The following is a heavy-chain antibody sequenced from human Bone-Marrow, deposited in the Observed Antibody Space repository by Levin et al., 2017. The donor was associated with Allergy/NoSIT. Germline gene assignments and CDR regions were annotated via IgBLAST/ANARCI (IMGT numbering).Heavy chain of an antibody. J-gene: IGHJ4*02. D-gene: IGHD3-22*01. CDR3: AKDGRQYYDSSGYLYYFDY. V-gene: IGHV3-23*01. Sequence: GSLRLSCAASGFTFSSYAMTWVRQAPGKGLEWVSIISGSGGSTYYADSVKGRFTISRDNSRNTLYLQMNSLRAEDTAVYYCAKDGRQYYDSSGYLYYFDYWGQGTLVTVSS. CDR1: GFTFSSYA. CDR2: ISGSGGST.